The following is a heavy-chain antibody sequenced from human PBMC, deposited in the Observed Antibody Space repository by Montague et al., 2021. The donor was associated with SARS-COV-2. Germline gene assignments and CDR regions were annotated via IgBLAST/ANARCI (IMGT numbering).Heavy chain of an antibody. V-gene: IGHV4-59*08. Sequence: SETLSLTCTVSGGSILCYYCSWIRQPPGKGLFLIGYIYYSGSTNYNPSLKSLVTISVDTSKNQFSLKLCSVTAADTAVYYCSRHALGYFDWLNEGYFDYWGQGALVTVSS. D-gene: IGHD3-9*01. CDR3: SRHALGYFDWLNEGYFDY. J-gene: IGHJ4*02. CDR1: GGSILCYY. CDR2: IYYSGST.